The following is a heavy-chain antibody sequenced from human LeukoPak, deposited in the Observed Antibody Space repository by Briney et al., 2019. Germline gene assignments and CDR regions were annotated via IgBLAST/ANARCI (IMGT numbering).Heavy chain of an antibody. D-gene: IGHD3-22*01. Sequence: SEILSLTCTVSGGSISSYYWSWIRQPPGKGLEWIGYIYYSGSTNYNPSLKSRVTISVDTSKNQFSLKLSSVTAADTAVYYCARGGTYYYDSSGLFDYWGQGTLVTVSS. CDR1: GGSISSYY. CDR3: ARGGTYYYDSSGLFDY. J-gene: IGHJ4*02. CDR2: IYYSGST. V-gene: IGHV4-59*01.